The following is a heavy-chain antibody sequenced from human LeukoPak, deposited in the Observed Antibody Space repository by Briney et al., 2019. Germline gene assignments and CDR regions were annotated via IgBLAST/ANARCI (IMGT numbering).Heavy chain of an antibody. CDR1: GGSISSSSYY. CDR2: IYYSGST. Sequence: SETLSLTSTVSGGSISSSSYYWGWIRQPPGKGLEWIGSIYYSGSTYYNPSLKSRVTISVDTSKNQSSLKLSSVTAADTAVYYCARRDTAMVKYYFDYWGQGTLVTVSS. V-gene: IGHV4-39*01. J-gene: IGHJ4*02. CDR3: ARRDTAMVKYYFDY. D-gene: IGHD5-18*01.